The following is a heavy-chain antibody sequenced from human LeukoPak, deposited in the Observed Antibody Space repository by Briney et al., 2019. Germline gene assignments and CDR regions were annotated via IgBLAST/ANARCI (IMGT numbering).Heavy chain of an antibody. J-gene: IGHJ3*02. Sequence: GAPVKVSCTASRYTFSGSYMHSVRQAPGHGLEWRGWINPKSSGTNYAQKYQGRVTMTRDTSISTAYMELSRLRSDDTAVYYCAGAYYYDSSGYWDAFDIWGQGTMVTVSS. CDR2: INPKSSGT. V-gene: IGHV1-2*02. D-gene: IGHD3-22*01. CDR3: AGAYYYDSSGYWDAFDI. CDR1: RYTFSGSY.